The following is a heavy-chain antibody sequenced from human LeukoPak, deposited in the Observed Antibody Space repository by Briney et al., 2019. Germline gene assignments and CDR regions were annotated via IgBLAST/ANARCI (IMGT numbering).Heavy chain of an antibody. V-gene: IGHV1-2*06. J-gene: IGHJ4*02. CDR1: GYTFTGYY. D-gene: IGHD4-23*01. CDR2: INPNSGDT. Sequence: ASVKVSCKASGYTFTGYYIQWMRQAPGQGLERMGRINPNSGDTKYAQKSQGRVTMTRDTSISTAYMELSRLTYDDTAVYYCARDLGVSTVGGDFDYWGQGTLVTVSS. CDR3: ARDLGVSTVGGDFDY.